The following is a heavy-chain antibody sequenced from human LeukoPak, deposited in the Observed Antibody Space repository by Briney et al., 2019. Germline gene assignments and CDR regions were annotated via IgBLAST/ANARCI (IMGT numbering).Heavy chain of an antibody. D-gene: IGHD6-19*01. CDR2: ISYDGSNK. Sequence: QPGGSLRLSCAASGFTFSSYAMHWVRQAPGKGLEWVAVISYDGSNKYYADSVKGRFTISRDNSKNTLYLQMNSLRAEDTAVYYCASLGLGSGWQTPFDYWGQGTLVTVSS. CDR3: ASLGLGSGWQTPFDY. J-gene: IGHJ4*02. CDR1: GFTFSSYA. V-gene: IGHV3-30*04.